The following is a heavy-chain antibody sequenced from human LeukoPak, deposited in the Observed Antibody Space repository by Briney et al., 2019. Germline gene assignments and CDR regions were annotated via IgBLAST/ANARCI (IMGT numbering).Heavy chain of an antibody. J-gene: IGHJ3*02. Sequence: PSETLSLTCAVYGGSFSGYYWSWIRQPPGKGLEWIGYIYYSGSTNYNPSLKSRVTISVDTSKNQFSLKLSSVTAADTAVYYCARVPDFWSGYYTGMVGAFDIWGQGTMVTVSS. D-gene: IGHD3-3*01. CDR1: GGSFSGYY. CDR3: ARVPDFWSGYYTGMVGAFDI. V-gene: IGHV4-59*01. CDR2: IYYSGST.